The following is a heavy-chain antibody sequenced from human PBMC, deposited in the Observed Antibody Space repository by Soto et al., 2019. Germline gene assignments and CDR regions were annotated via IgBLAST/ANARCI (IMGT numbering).Heavy chain of an antibody. CDR2: ISGSGFKK. J-gene: IGHJ5*02. V-gene: IGHV3-23*01. CDR3: AKNQGVELVPLATVDWFDP. CDR1: GFIFENFG. Sequence: ALRLSCAASGFIFENFGMSWVRQAPGKGLEWISSISGSGFKKYYADSVKGRFTISRDNSKSTVYLELNNLSAEDTAVYHCAKNQGVELVPLATVDWFDPWGQGSVVTVSS. D-gene: IGHD1-7*01.